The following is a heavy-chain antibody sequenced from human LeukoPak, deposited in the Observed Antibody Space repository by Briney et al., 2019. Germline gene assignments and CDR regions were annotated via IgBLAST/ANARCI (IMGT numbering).Heavy chain of an antibody. CDR2: INPNSGGT. CDR3: ARCYNWNDRLNYYYYGMDV. Sequence: ASVKVPCKASGYTFTGYYMHWVRQAPGQGLEWMGWINPNSGGTNYAQKFQGRVTMTRDTSISTAYMELSRLRSDDTAVYYCARCYNWNDRLNYYYYGMDVWGQGTTVTVSS. CDR1: GYTFTGYY. V-gene: IGHV1-2*02. J-gene: IGHJ6*02. D-gene: IGHD1-1*01.